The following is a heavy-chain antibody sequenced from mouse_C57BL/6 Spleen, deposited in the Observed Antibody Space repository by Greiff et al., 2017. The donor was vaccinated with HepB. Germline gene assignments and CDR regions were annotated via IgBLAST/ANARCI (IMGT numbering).Heavy chain of an antibody. CDR3: TTWNFWYFDV. V-gene: IGHV14-4*01. CDR2: IDPENGDT. CDR1: GFNIKDDY. Sequence: VQLKQSGAELVRPGASVKLSCTASGFNIKDDYMHWVKQRPEQGLEWIGWIDPENGDTEYASKFQGKATITADTSSNTAYLQLSSLTSEDTAVYYCTTWNFWYFDVWGTGTTVTVSS. J-gene: IGHJ1*03.